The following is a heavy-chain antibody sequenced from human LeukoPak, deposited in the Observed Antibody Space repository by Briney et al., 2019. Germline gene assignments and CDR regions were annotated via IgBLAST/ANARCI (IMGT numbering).Heavy chain of an antibody. J-gene: IGHJ4*02. D-gene: IGHD6-19*01. V-gene: IGHV3-21*01. Sequence: GGSLRLSCVASGFTFSTYTINWVRQTPGKGLEWVSSISGSSYYIYYADSVRGRFTISRDNAENSAYLQMNSLRAEDTAVYYCARDRAVAGLFDNWGQGTLVIVSS. CDR3: ARDRAVAGLFDN. CDR2: ISGSSYYI. CDR1: GFTFSTYT.